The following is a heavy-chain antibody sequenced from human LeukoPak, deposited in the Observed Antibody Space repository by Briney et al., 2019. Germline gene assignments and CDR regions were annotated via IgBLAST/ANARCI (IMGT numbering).Heavy chain of an antibody. Sequence: GGSLRLSCAASGFTFSSYSMNWVRQAPGKGLEWVSSISSSSYIYYADSVKGRFTISRDNAKNSLYLQMNSLRAEDTAVYYCASGSPIAAAGTRIDYWGQGTLVTVSS. V-gene: IGHV3-21*01. J-gene: IGHJ4*02. CDR2: ISSSSYI. CDR1: GFTFSSYS. D-gene: IGHD6-13*01. CDR3: ASGSPIAAAGTRIDY.